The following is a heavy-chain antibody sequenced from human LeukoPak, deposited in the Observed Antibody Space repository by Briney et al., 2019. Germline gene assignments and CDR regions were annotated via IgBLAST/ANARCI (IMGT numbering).Heavy chain of an antibody. CDR2: INAGNGNT. CDR3: AKDQGLGELFNWFDP. Sequence: ASVKVSCRASGYTFTSYAMHWVRQAPGQRLEWMGWINAGNGNTKYSQKFQGRVTITRDTSASTAYMELSSLRSEDAAVYYCAKDQGLGELFNWFDPWGQGTLVTVSS. D-gene: IGHD3-10*01. J-gene: IGHJ5*02. CDR1: GYTFTSYA. V-gene: IGHV1-3*01.